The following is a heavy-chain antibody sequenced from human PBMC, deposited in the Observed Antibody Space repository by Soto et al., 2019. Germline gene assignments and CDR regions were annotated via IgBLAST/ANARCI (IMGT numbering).Heavy chain of an antibody. CDR2: ISYDGSDK. CDR1: GFTFRSFG. V-gene: IGHV3-30*18. D-gene: IGHD3-3*01. J-gene: IGHJ4*02. CDR3: ANSGDFRSPPFDN. Sequence: QVQLVESGGGVVQPGRSLRLSCAASGFTFRSFGMHWVRQAPGKGLEWVAVISYDGSDKYYADSVKGRFTISADSSNNTLYLQMNSLTAEDTAVYYCANSGDFRSPPFDNWGRGTLVTVSS.